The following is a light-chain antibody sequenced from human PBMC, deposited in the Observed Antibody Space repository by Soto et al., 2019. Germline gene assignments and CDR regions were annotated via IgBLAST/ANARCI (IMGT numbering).Light chain of an antibody. J-gene: IGKJ2*03. V-gene: IGKV3-20*01. CDR2: AVS. CDR3: QQYGNSPRYS. Sequence: DIVLTQSPGTLSLSPGERATLSCRASQSVDSRYLAWYQQKPGQAPRLVIHAVSRRATGIPDRFSGSGSGTDVTLTISRLEPEDFAEYYCQQYGNSPRYSFGQGTYLEIK. CDR1: QSVDSRY.